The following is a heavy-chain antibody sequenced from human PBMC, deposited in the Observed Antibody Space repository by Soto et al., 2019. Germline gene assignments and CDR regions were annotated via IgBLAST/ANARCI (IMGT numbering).Heavy chain of an antibody. CDR2: IFYSGNT. CDR3: AREGRSAAPQAGFDL. Sequence: SETLSLTCTVSGNSISTGAYYWSWLRQHPVKGLEWIGHIFYSGNTHYSPSLESRVTISVDTSKNQFSIKLTSVTVADTAVYYCAREGRSAAPQAGFDLWGQGTLVTVSS. V-gene: IGHV4-31*03. D-gene: IGHD3-10*01. CDR1: GNSISTGAYY. J-gene: IGHJ4*02.